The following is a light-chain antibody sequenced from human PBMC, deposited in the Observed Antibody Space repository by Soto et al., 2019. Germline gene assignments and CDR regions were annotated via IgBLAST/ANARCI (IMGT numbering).Light chain of an antibody. CDR3: SSFTSSSTKV. CDR2: DVT. V-gene: IGLV2-14*01. J-gene: IGLJ2*01. Sequence: QSALTQPASVAGSPGQSITISCTGTSSDVGGYSYVSWYQQHPGKAPKLMIYDVTYRPSDVSNRFSGSKSGNTASLTISGLQAEDEADYYCSSFTSSSTKVFGGGTKLTV. CDR1: SSDVGGYSY.